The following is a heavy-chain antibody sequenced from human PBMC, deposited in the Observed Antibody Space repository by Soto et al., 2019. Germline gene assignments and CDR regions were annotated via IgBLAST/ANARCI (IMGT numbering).Heavy chain of an antibody. J-gene: IGHJ5*02. CDR2: IIPIFGTA. CDR1: GGTFSSYA. CDR3: ARXLQDGGYCSGGSCTWFDP. Sequence: AVKVSCKASGGTFSSYAISWVRQAPGQGLEWMGGIIPIFGTANYAQKFQGRVTITADESTSTAYMELSSLRSEDTAVYYCARXLQDGGYCSGGSCTWFDPWVQGTLVTVSS. D-gene: IGHD2-15*01. V-gene: IGHV1-69*13.